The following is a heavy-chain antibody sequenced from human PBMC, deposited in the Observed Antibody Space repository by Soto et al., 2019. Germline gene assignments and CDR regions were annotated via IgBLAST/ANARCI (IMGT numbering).Heavy chain of an antibody. D-gene: IGHD2-15*01. Sequence: SETLSLTCTVSGGSISSSSYYWGWIRQPPGKGLEWIGSIYYSGSTYYNPSLKSRVTISVDTSKNQFSLKLSSVTAADTAVYYCARVPGKSPLGYCSGGSCYGVGLHYYYYMDVWGKGTTVPVSS. CDR1: GGSISSSSYY. J-gene: IGHJ6*03. CDR3: ARVPGKSPLGYCSGGSCYGVGLHYYYYMDV. V-gene: IGHV4-39*07. CDR2: IYYSGST.